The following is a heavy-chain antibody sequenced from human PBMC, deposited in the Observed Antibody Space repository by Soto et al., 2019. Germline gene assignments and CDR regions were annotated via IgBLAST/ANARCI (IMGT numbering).Heavy chain of an antibody. V-gene: IGHV3-30*18. Sequence: QVQLVESGGGVVQPGRSLRLSCAASGFTFSSYGMHWVRQAPGKGLEWVAVISYDGRDKYYADSVRGRFTISRETSDNTLYLQMNRLRPEDTAVYYCTKDRLVVCSGDCYPPTYFDSWGQGTLVTVSS. CDR2: ISYDGRDK. J-gene: IGHJ4*02. CDR1: GFTFSSYG. D-gene: IGHD2-21*02. CDR3: TKDRLVVCSGDCYPPTYFDS.